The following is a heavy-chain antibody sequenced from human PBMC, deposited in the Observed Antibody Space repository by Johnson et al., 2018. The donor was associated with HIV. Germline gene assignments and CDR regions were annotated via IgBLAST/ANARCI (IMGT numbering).Heavy chain of an antibody. CDR3: VTLVVAPPFDI. CDR2: ISGGST. J-gene: IGHJ3*02. CDR1: GFTVSSNE. V-gene: IGHV3-38-3*01. D-gene: IGHD2-15*01. Sequence: VQLVESGGGVVQPGGSLRLSCAASGFTVSSNEMSWVRQAPGKGLEWVSSISGGSTYYADSRKGRFTISRDNSKNTLYLQMNSLRAEDTAVYYCVTLVVAPPFDIWGQGTMVTVSS.